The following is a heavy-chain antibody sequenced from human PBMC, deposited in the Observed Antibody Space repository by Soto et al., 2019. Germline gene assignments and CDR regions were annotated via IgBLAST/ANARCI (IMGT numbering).Heavy chain of an antibody. V-gene: IGHV1-69*06. J-gene: IGHJ6*02. Sequence: QVQLVQSGAEVKKPGSSVKVSCKASGGTFSSYAISWVRQAPGQGLEWMGGIIPIFGTANYAQKFQGRATITADKSTSTAYMELSSLRSEDTAVYYCTGYCSSTSCYTSYYYGMDVWGQGTTVTVSS. CDR1: GGTFSSYA. CDR2: IIPIFGTA. D-gene: IGHD2-2*02. CDR3: TGYCSSTSCYTSYYYGMDV.